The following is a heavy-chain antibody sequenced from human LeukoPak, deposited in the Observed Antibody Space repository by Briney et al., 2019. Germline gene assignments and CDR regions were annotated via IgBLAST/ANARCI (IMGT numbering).Heavy chain of an antibody. CDR3: AKDYYDSSGFVDY. V-gene: IGHV3-30*18. D-gene: IGHD3-22*01. CDR2: ISYDGSNK. Sequence: QPGRSLRLSCAASGFTFSSYGMHWVRQAPGKGLEWVAVISYDGSNKYYADSVKGRFTISRDNSKNTLYLQMNSPRTEDTAVYYCAKDYYDSSGFVDYWGQGTLVTVTS. J-gene: IGHJ4*02. CDR1: GFTFSSYG.